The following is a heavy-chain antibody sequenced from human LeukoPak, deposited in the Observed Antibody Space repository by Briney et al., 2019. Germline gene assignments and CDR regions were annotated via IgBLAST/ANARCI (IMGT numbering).Heavy chain of an antibody. V-gene: IGHV4-59*01. CDR2: IYYSGST. CDR3: ARDPGLAYFDY. D-gene: IGHD7-27*01. J-gene: IGHJ4*02. Sequence: SETLSLTCTVSGGSISSYYWSWIRQPPGKGLEWIGYIYYSGSTNYNPSLKSRVTISVDMSKNQFSLKLSSVTAADTAVYYCARDPGLAYFDYWGQGTLVTVSS. CDR1: GGSISSYY.